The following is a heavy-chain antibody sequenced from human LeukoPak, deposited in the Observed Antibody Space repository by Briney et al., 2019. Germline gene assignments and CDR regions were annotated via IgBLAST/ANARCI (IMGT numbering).Heavy chain of an antibody. J-gene: IGHJ4*02. CDR2: IKPDGSET. CDR1: GFTFSKSW. CDR3: ARDRSISGVVTIDF. D-gene: IGHD3-3*01. Sequence: GGSPRLSCAASGFTFSKSWMTWVRQAPGKGLEWVANIKPDGSETYYVDSVMGRFTISRDNAKNSVYLQMNSLRADDTAVYYCARDRSISGVVTIDFWGQGTLVTVSS. V-gene: IGHV3-7*01.